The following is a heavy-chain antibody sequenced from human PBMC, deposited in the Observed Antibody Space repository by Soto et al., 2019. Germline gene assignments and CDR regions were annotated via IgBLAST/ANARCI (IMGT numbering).Heavy chain of an antibody. J-gene: IGHJ4*02. D-gene: IGHD2-2*01. Sequence: ASVKVSCKASGYTFTSYAMHWVRQAPGQRLEWMGWINASSGDTKYAQKFQGRVTMTRDTSMSTAYMELSRLRSEDKAVYYCARGQDIVLVPAAAYYFDYWGQGTLVTVSS. CDR1: GYTFTSYA. CDR3: ARGQDIVLVPAAAYYFDY. V-gene: IGHV1-3*01. CDR2: INASSGDT.